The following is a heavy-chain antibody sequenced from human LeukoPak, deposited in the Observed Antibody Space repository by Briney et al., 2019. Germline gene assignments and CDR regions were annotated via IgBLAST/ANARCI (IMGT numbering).Heavy chain of an antibody. CDR2: INQDGSVK. D-gene: IGHD5-24*01. CDR3: ASGAPYRDSDDY. CDR1: GFTFSTYW. Sequence: GGSLRLSCAASGFTFSTYWMSWGRQAPGKGLEWVANINQDGSVKNYVDSVKGRFTISRDNTKNSLYLQVNSLRVDDTAVYYCASGAPYRDSDDYWGQGTLVTVSS. J-gene: IGHJ4*02. V-gene: IGHV3-7*05.